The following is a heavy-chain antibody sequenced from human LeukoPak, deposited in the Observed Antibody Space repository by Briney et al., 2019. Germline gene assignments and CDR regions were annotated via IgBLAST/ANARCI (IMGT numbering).Heavy chain of an antibody. V-gene: IGHV3-30*04. D-gene: IGHD6-19*01. CDR3: AIAKGPVDIVVAATGVFGY. CDR2: ISYDGSRT. CDR1: GFTFSNFA. Sequence: GGSLRLSCTASGFTFSNFAMHWGRQAPGTGLEWVAVISYDGSRTDYTVSVNGRFTISRDNSKNTLYLQMNSLRTEDTAVYYCAIAKGPVDIVVAATGVFGYWGQGTLVTVSS. J-gene: IGHJ4*02.